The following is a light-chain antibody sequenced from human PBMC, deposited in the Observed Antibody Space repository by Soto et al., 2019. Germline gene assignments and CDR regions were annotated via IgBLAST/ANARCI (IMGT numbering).Light chain of an antibody. CDR3: SSYTSSSTLLV. CDR1: SSDVGGYNY. J-gene: IGLJ1*01. Sequence: QSALTQPASVSGSPGQSITISCTGTSSDVGGYNYVSWYQQHPGKAPKLMIYDVSNRPSGVSNRFSGSKSGNTASLTISGLQAEDEADYYCSSYTSSSTLLVFGTGTKVIVL. V-gene: IGLV2-14*01. CDR2: DVS.